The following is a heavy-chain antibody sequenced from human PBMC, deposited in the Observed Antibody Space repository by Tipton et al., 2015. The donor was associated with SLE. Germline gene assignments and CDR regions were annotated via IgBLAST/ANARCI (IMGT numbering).Heavy chain of an antibody. Sequence: LRLSCAVSGGSISSYGYSWSWIRQPPGKGLEWIGYIYQSGATYYNPSLNSRVTISVDRSKNQFSLNLSSVTAADTAVYYCSREKIVDTGEKVFDICGQGTMVTVSS. CDR2: IYQSGAT. CDR1: GGSISSYGYS. V-gene: IGHV4-30-2*01. CDR3: SREKIVDTGEKVFDI. J-gene: IGHJ3*02. D-gene: IGHD1-26*01.